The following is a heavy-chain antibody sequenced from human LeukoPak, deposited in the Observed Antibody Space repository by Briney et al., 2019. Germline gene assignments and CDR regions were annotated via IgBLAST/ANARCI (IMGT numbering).Heavy chain of an antibody. CDR2: FDPEDGET. CDR3: ARRITMVRGALGY. D-gene: IGHD3-10*01. Sequence: ASVKVSCKVSRYTLTELSMHWVRQAPGKGLEWMGGFDPEDGETIYAQKFQGRVTMTRNTSISTAYMELSSLRSEDTAVYYCARRITMVRGALGYWGQGTLVTVSS. CDR1: RYTLTELS. J-gene: IGHJ4*02. V-gene: IGHV1-24*01.